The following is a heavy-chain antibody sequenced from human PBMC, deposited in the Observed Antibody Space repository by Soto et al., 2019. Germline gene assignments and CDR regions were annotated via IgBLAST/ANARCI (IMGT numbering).Heavy chain of an antibody. Sequence: ESGPTLVNPTQTLTLTCTFSGFSLSTSGMCVSWIGQPPGKALEWLALIDWDDDKYYSTSLKTRLTISKDTSKNQVVLTMTNMDPVDTATYYCARNKGYYYGSGSEESYYYFDYWSQGTLVTVSS. J-gene: IGHJ4*02. D-gene: IGHD3-10*01. CDR3: ARNKGYYYGSGSEESYYYFDY. CDR2: IDWDDDK. CDR1: GFSLSTSGMC. V-gene: IGHV2-70*01.